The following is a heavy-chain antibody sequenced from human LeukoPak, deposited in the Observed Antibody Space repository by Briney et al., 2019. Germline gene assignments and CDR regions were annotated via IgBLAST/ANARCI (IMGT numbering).Heavy chain of an antibody. V-gene: IGHV3-66*01. D-gene: IGHD6-13*01. CDR1: GFTFTSYA. Sequence: GGSLRLSGAASGFTFTSYAMAWVRQVPGKGLEWVSVIYSGGSTYYADSVKGRFTISRDNSKNTLYLQMNSLRADDTAVYYCARIYPRLAAAGNWGQGTLVTVSS. J-gene: IGHJ4*02. CDR2: IYSGGST. CDR3: ARIYPRLAAAGN.